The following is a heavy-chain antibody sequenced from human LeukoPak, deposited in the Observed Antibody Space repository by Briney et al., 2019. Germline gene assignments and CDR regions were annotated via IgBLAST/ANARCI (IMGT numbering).Heavy chain of an antibody. V-gene: IGHV3-73*01. J-gene: IGHJ5*02. CDR1: GFTFSGSA. CDR2: IRSKANSYAT. D-gene: IGHD1-26*01. Sequence: PGGSLRLSCAASGFTFSGSAMHWVRQASGKGLEWVGRIRSKANSYATAYAASVKGRFTISRDDSKDTAYLQMNSLKTEDTAVYYCTRLWGWELPFHNWFDPWGQGTLVTVSS. CDR3: TRLWGWELPFHNWFDP.